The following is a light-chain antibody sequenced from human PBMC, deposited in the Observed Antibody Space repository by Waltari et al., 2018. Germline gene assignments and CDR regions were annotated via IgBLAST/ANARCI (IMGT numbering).Light chain of an antibody. CDR2: RNN. CDR1: NNNVGYEG. Sequence: QAGLTQPPSVSQGLRQTATLTCTGNNNNVGYEGATCLQQNQGHPPKLLFYRNNNRPSGISERFSASRSGSTASLTITGLQTEDEADYYCSAWDSSLSAWVFGGGTKLTVL. V-gene: IGLV10-54*04. CDR3: SAWDSSLSAWV. J-gene: IGLJ3*02.